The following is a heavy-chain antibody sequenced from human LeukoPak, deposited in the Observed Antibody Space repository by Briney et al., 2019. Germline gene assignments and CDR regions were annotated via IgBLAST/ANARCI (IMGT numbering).Heavy chain of an antibody. D-gene: IGHD3-16*02. Sequence: PGGSLRLSCVASGLSFSGQWLNWVRRAPGQGLEGVANIKHDGGEKYYVDSVKGRFTISRDDGQNSLSLHMNSVRAEDTAVYYCGYTNNFYHWGQGALVVVSA. J-gene: IGHJ4*02. CDR3: GYTNNFYH. CDR2: IKHDGGEK. CDR1: GLSFSGQW. V-gene: IGHV3-7*01.